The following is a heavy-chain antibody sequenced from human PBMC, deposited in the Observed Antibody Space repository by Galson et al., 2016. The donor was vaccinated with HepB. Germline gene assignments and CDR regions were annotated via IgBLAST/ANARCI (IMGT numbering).Heavy chain of an antibody. CDR1: GFTFRSHQ. Sequence: SLRLSCAVSGFTFRSHQMHWVRQVPGKGLVWVSRIEGDGNSPIYADSVKGRFTISRDNAENTLYLQMNSLRAEDTAVYYCARDLSGPDYWGQGTLVTVSS. CDR2: IEGDGNSP. J-gene: IGHJ4*02. CDR3: ARDLSGPDY. V-gene: IGHV3-74*01.